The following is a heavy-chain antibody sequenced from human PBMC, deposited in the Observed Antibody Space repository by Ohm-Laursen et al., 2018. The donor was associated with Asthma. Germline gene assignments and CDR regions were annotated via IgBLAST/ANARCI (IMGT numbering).Heavy chain of an antibody. V-gene: IGHV1-69*13. D-gene: IGHD3-22*01. CDR1: GYTFTGYY. J-gene: IGHJ4*02. Sequence: SVKVSCKASGYTFTGYYMHWVRQAPGQGLEWTGGIIPIFGTANYAQKFQGRVTITADESTSTAYMELSSLRSEDTAVYYCARHYYDSSGPFWYFDYWGQGTLVTVSS. CDR2: IIPIFGTA. CDR3: ARHYYDSSGPFWYFDY.